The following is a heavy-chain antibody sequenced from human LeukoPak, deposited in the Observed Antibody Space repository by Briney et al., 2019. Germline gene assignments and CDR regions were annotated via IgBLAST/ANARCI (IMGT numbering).Heavy chain of an antibody. Sequence: GGSLRLSCAASGFTFSSYSMNWVRQAPGKGLEWVSYISSSSSTTYYADSVKGRFTISRDNAKNSLYLQMNSLRAEDTAVYYCARDYIVVGPDAFDIWGQGTMVTVSS. J-gene: IGHJ3*02. D-gene: IGHD2-2*01. V-gene: IGHV3-48*04. CDR1: GFTFSSYS. CDR2: ISSSSSTT. CDR3: ARDYIVVGPDAFDI.